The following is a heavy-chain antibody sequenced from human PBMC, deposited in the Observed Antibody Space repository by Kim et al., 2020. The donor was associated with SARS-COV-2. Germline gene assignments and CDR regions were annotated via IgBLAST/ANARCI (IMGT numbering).Heavy chain of an antibody. D-gene: IGHD5-18*01. CDR2: IYSGGST. CDR3: ARGSIQLWGFDAFDI. V-gene: IGHV3-53*01. CDR1: GFTVSSNY. Sequence: GGSLRLSCAASGFTVSSNYMSWVRQAPGKGLEWVSVIYSGGSTYYADSVKGRFTISRDNSKNTLYLQMNSLRAEDTAVYYCARGSIQLWGFDAFDIWGQGTMVTVSS. J-gene: IGHJ3*02.